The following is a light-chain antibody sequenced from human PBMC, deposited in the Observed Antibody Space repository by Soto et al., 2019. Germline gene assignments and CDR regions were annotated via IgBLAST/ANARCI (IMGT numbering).Light chain of an antibody. J-gene: IGKJ3*01. CDR3: QQRSNWPPFT. CDR1: QSVSSY. Sequence: EIVLTQSPATLSLSPGERATLSCRASQSVSSYLAWYQQKPGQAPRLLIYDASNRATGIPARFSGSGSGTDFTRTISSLEPEDFAVYDCQQRSNWPPFTFGPGTKVDIK. V-gene: IGKV3-11*01. CDR2: DAS.